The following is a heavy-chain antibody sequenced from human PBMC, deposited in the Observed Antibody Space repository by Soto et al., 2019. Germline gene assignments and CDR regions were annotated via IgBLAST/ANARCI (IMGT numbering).Heavy chain of an antibody. CDR1: GGSIDSGGSY. D-gene: IGHD2-15*01. CDR3: ASGHCFGSSCSYLDL. V-gene: IGHV4-31*03. J-gene: IGHJ2*01. Sequence: QVQLQESGPGLVKPSQTLSLTCTVSGGSIDSGGSYWSWIRQSPGEGLEWLGYIYYSGTTYYNPSLKSRVSISLATYNNQFSLKLNSVTAADPAIYYCASGHCFGSSCSYLDLWGRGTLVTVSS. CDR2: IYYSGTT.